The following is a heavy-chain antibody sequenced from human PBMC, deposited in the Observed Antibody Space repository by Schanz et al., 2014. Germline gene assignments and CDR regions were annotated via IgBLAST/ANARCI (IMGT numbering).Heavy chain of an antibody. CDR3: ARDHQWMARYYMDV. Sequence: EVLLLESGGSVERPGGSLRLSCAASGFIFDDYGMSWVRQVPGKGLEWVSGINWNCGDTSYADSVKGRFIISRDNPKKTLYLQMNSLRAEDTAVYYCARDHQWMARYYMDVWGKGTTVTVSS. V-gene: IGHV3-20*04. D-gene: IGHD6-19*01. CDR1: GFIFDDYG. CDR2: INWNCGDT. J-gene: IGHJ6*03.